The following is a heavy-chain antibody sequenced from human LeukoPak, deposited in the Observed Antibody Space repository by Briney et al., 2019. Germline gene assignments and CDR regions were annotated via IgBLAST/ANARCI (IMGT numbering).Heavy chain of an antibody. D-gene: IGHD6-13*01. V-gene: IGHV3-30*18. CDR1: GFTFSSYG. CDR3: AKSGGSHPYSSSWCFDY. J-gene: IGHJ4*02. Sequence: TGGSLRLSCAASGFTFSSYGMRWVRQAPGKGLEWVAVISYDGSNKYYADSVKGRFTISRDNSKNTLYLQMNSLRAEDTAVYYCAKSGGSHPYSSSWCFDYWGQGTLVTVSS. CDR2: ISYDGSNK.